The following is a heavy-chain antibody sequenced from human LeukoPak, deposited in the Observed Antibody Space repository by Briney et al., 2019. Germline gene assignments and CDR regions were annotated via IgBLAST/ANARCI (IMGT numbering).Heavy chain of an antibody. V-gene: IGHV4-39*01. CDR1: GGSISSSSYY. CDR3: ARHDASESSHDY. CDR2: IYYSGST. J-gene: IGHJ4*02. Sequence: PSETLSLTCTVSGGSISSSSYYWGWIRQPPGKGLEWIGSIYYSGSTYYNPSLKSRVTISVDTSKNQFSLKLSSVTAADTAVYYCARHDASESSHDYWGQGTLVTVSS.